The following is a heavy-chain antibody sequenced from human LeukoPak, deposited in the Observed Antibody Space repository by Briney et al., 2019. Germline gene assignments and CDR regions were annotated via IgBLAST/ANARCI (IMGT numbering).Heavy chain of an antibody. CDR3: AGGRRITMIEVVMGGYFDY. V-gene: IGHV4-34*01. CDR2: IYYSGST. J-gene: IGHJ4*02. D-gene: IGHD3-22*01. CDR1: GGSFSGYY. Sequence: SETLSLTCAVYGGSFSGYYWSWIRQPPGKGLEWIGSIYYSGSTYYNPSLKSRVTISVDTSKNQFSLKLSSVTAADTAVYYCAGGRRITMIEVVMGGYFDYWGQGTLVTVSS.